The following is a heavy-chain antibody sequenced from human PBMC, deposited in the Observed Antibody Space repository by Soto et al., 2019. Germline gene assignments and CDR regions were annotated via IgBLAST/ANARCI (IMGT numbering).Heavy chain of an antibody. D-gene: IGHD3-16*01. Sequence: QVQLVQSGAEVKKPGSSVKVSCKASGGTFSSYTISWVRQAPGQGLEWMGRIIPILGIANYAQKFQGRVTITADKSTSTAYMELSSLRSEDTAVYYCARNSLGRNYEVGYYYMDVWGKGTTVTVSS. CDR3: ARNSLGRNYEVGYYYMDV. V-gene: IGHV1-69*02. CDR1: GGTFSSYT. CDR2: IIPILGIA. J-gene: IGHJ6*03.